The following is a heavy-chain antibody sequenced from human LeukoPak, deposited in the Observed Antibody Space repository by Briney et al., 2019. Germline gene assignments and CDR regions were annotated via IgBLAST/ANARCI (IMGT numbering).Heavy chain of an antibody. V-gene: IGHV3-48*03. CDR3: ATFSLEMATIPNFDY. Sequence: GGSLRLSCAASGFTFSSYEMNWVRQAPGKGLKWVSYISSSGSTIYYADSVKGRFTISRDNAKNSLYLQMNSLRAEDTAVYYCATFSLEMATIPNFDYWGQGTLVTVSS. J-gene: IGHJ4*02. D-gene: IGHD5-24*01. CDR2: ISSSGSTI. CDR1: GFTFSSYE.